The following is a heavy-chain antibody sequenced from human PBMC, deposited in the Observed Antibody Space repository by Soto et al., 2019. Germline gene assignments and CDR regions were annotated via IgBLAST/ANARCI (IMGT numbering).Heavy chain of an antibody. D-gene: IGHD3-22*01. J-gene: IGHJ4*02. CDR1: GGTFSSYA. Sequence: SVKVSCKASGGTFSSYAISWVRQAPGQGLEWMGGIIPIFGTANYAQKFQGRVTITADESTSTAYMELSSLRSEDTAVYYCARTYYYDSSGYLYYFDYWGQGTLVTVSS. CDR2: IIPIFGTA. V-gene: IGHV1-69*13. CDR3: ARTYYYDSSGYLYYFDY.